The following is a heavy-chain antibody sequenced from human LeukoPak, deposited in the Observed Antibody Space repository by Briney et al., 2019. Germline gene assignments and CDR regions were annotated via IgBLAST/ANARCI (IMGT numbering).Heavy chain of an antibody. CDR3: AKSIGGVVVVAADY. V-gene: IGHV3-23*01. J-gene: IGHJ4*02. CDR1: GFTFSTHV. CDR2: ISGSGGST. D-gene: IGHD2-15*01. Sequence: GGSLRLFCGASGFTFSTHVMTWVGPARGRGLEWVSVISGSGGSTYYADSVEGRFTLSRDNSKNTLYLQMNSLRAEDTAVYYCAKSIGGVVVVAADYWGQGTLVTVSS.